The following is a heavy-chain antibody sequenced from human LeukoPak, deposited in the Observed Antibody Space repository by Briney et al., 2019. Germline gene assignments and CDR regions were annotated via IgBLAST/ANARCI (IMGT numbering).Heavy chain of an antibody. CDR1: GGTSNNSA. D-gene: IGHD4-17*01. Sequence: GASVKVSCKTSGGTSNNSAISWVRQAPGQGLEWLGGIMPLFGTAGYGQKFQGRVTITKDESTRTVYLELTSLTSDDTAVYYCARDVHGDYGSGWFDPWGQGTLVSVSS. J-gene: IGHJ5*02. V-gene: IGHV1-69*05. CDR3: ARDVHGDYGSGWFDP. CDR2: IMPLFGTA.